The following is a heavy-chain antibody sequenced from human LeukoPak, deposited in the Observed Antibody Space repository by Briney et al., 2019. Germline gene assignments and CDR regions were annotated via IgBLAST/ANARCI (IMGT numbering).Heavy chain of an antibody. Sequence: ASVKVSCKASGYTFTSYDINWVRQAPGQGLEWMGWINPNSGGTNYAQKFQGRVTMTRDTSISTAYMELSRLRSDDTAVYYCARDPDGGSPYDYWGQGTLVTVSS. V-gene: IGHV1-2*02. J-gene: IGHJ4*02. CDR2: INPNSGGT. CDR1: GYTFTSYD. CDR3: ARDPDGGSPYDY. D-gene: IGHD2-15*01.